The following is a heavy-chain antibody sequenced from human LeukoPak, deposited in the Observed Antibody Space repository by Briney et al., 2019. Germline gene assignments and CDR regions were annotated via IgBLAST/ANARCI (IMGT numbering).Heavy chain of an antibody. CDR2: ISVRSNYI. Sequence: PGGSLRLSCAASGYTFSSYSINWVRQAPGKGLEWVSSISVRSNYIYYADSVRGRFRISRDDARNSLYLQMNSLRAEDTAVYYCARWLELMRNFDWWGQGTLVTVSS. D-gene: IGHD5-24*01. V-gene: IGHV3-21*01. CDR3: ARWLELMRNFDW. J-gene: IGHJ4*02. CDR1: GYTFSSYS.